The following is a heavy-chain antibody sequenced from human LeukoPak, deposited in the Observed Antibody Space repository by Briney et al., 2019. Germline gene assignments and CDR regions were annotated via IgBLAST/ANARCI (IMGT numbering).Heavy chain of an antibody. CDR1: GYTFTSYG. J-gene: IGHJ4*02. D-gene: IGHD2-15*01. Sequence: ASVKVSCKASGYTFTSYGISWVRQAPGQGLEWMGWISAYNGNTNDAQKLQGRLTMTTDTSTSTAYMELRSLRSDDTAVYYCARVVYCSGGSCYRETDYWGQGTLVTVSS. CDR3: ARVVYCSGGSCYRETDY. CDR2: ISAYNGNT. V-gene: IGHV1-18*01.